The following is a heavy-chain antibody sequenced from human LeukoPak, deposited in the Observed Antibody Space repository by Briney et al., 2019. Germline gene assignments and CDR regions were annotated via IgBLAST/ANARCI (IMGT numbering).Heavy chain of an antibody. Sequence: GGSLRLSCAASGFTFSSYGMHWVRQAPGKGLEWVAFIRYDGSNKYYADSVKGRFTISRDNSKNTLYLQMNSLRAEDTAVYYCAKDLGMEYGSGSDNGMDVWGQGTTVTVSS. V-gene: IGHV3-30*02. J-gene: IGHJ6*02. CDR1: GFTFSSYG. CDR3: AKDLGMEYGSGSDNGMDV. CDR2: IRYDGSNK. D-gene: IGHD3-10*01.